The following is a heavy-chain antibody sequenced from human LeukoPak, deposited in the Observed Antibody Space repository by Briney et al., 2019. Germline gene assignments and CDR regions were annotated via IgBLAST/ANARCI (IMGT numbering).Heavy chain of an antibody. V-gene: IGHV4-4*07. J-gene: IGHJ3*02. Sequence: SETLSLTCTVAGGSISSYYWSWIRQPAGKGLEWIGRIYTSGSTNYNPSLKSRVTMSVDTSKNQFSLKLSSVTAADTAVYYCARENSGSYSLDAFDIWGQGTMVTVSS. D-gene: IGHD3-10*01. CDR3: ARENSGSYSLDAFDI. CDR1: GGSISSYY. CDR2: IYTSGST.